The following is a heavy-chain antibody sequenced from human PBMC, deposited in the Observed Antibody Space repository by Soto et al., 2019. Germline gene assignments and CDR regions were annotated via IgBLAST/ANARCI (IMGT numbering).Heavy chain of an antibody. Sequence: PGESLKISCKGSGYSFTTYWLAWVRQMPGKGLEYMGIIYPGDSDSRYSPAFQGQVTISAEKSINTAYLQWTSLKASDTAIYYCARSRVSTPRLEDPFDIWGQGTRVTVSS. CDR3: ARSRVSTPRLEDPFDI. D-gene: IGHD5-12*01. V-gene: IGHV5-51*01. CDR2: IYPGDSDS. J-gene: IGHJ3*02. CDR1: GYSFTTYW.